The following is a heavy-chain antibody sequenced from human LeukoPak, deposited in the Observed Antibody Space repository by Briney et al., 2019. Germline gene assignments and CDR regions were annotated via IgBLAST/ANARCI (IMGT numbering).Heavy chain of an antibody. D-gene: IGHD3-9*01. Sequence: GGSLRLSCVVSGFTVSSNYMSWVRQAPGKGLEWVSVIYSSGSTYYADSVKGRFTISRDNSKNTLYLQMNSLRGEDTAVYYCARITTGYLDYWGQGTLVTVSS. J-gene: IGHJ4*02. CDR3: ARITTGYLDY. CDR2: IYSSGST. CDR1: GFTVSSNY. V-gene: IGHV3-53*01.